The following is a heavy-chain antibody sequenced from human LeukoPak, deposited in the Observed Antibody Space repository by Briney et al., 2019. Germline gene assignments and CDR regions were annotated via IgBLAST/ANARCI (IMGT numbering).Heavy chain of an antibody. J-gene: IGHJ4*02. Sequence: GGSLRLSCAASGFTFSSYSMNWVRQAPGKGLEWVSYISSSSSTIYYADSVKGRFTISRDNAKNSLYLQMNSLRAEDTAVYYCARGGGATPCSYWGQGTLVTVSS. CDR3: ARGGGATPCSY. D-gene: IGHD1-26*01. V-gene: IGHV3-48*01. CDR2: ISSSSSTI. CDR1: GFTFSSYS.